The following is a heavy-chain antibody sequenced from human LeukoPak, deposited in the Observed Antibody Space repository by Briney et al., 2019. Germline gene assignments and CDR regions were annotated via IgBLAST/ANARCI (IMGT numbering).Heavy chain of an antibody. V-gene: IGHV3-9*01. CDR1: GFTFDDYA. CDR2: ISWNSGSI. CDR3: ARVSHPSSGFYRGSGRPINYYFDF. J-gene: IGHJ4*02. D-gene: IGHD3-22*01. Sequence: PGRSLRLSCAASGFTFDDYAMHWVRQAPGKGLEWVSGISWNSGSIGYADSVKGRFTISRDNAKNSLYLQMNSLRGDDTAVYFCARVSHPSSGFYRGSGRPINYYFDFWGQGTLVTVSS.